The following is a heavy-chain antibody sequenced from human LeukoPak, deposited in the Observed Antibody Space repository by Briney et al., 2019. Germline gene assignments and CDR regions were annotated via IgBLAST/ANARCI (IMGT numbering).Heavy chain of an antibody. J-gene: IGHJ5*02. Sequence: ASVMNFCEASGYTFTSYGISWVRQAPGHGLEWMGWISAYNGNTNYAQKLQGRVTMTTDTSTSTAYMELRSLRSDDTAVYYCARDPVAAGGTQWFDPWRQGNLVIVSS. CDR2: ISAYNGNT. V-gene: IGHV1-18*01. D-gene: IGHD6-13*01. CDR3: ARDPVAAGGTQWFDP. CDR1: GYTFTSYG.